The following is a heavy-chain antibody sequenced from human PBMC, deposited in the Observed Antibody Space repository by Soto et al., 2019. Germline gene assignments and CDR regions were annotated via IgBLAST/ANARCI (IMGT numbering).Heavy chain of an antibody. J-gene: IGHJ6*04. CDR3: ASNDNLYRLDYYYYYGMDV. CDR1: GFTFSSYA. CDR2: ISYDGSNK. D-gene: IGHD1-1*01. V-gene: IGHV3-30-3*01. Sequence: ESGGGVVQPGRSLRLSCAASGFTFSSYAMHWVRQAPGKGLEWVAVISYDGSNKYYADSVKGRFTISRDNSKNTLYLQMNSLRAEDTAVYYCASNDNLYRLDYYYYYGMDVWGKGTTVTVSS.